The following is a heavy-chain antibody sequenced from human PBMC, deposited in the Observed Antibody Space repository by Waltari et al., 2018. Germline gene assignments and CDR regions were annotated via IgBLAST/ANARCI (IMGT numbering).Heavy chain of an antibody. CDR3: AKDNSGTLMTPFDY. V-gene: IGHV3-9*01. CDR2: ISWNSGSI. CDR1: GFTFDDYA. D-gene: IGHD1-7*01. Sequence: EVQLVESGGGLVQPGRSLRLSCAASGFTFDDYAMPWVRQAPGKGLEWVSGISWNSGSIGYADSVKGRFTISRDNAKNSLYLQMNSLRAEDTALYYCAKDNSGTLMTPFDYWGQGTLVTVSS. J-gene: IGHJ4*02.